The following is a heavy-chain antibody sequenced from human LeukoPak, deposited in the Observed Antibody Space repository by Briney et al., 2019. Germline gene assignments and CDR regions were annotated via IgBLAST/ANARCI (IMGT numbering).Heavy chain of an antibody. CDR1: GFTFSSYA. D-gene: IGHD2-2*01. J-gene: IGHJ4*02. CDR2: ISYDGSNK. V-gene: IGHV3-30-3*01. Sequence: GRSLRLSCAASGFTFSSYAMHWVRQAPGKGLEWVAVISYDGSNKYYADSVKGRFTISRDNSKNTLYLQMNSLRAEDTAVYYCARDHCSSTSCYGDYWGQGTLVTVSS. CDR3: ARDHCSSTSCYGDY.